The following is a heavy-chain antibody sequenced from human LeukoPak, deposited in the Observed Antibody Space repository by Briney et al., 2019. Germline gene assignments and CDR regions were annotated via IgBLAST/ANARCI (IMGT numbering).Heavy chain of an antibody. D-gene: IGHD6-19*01. CDR1: GGTFSSYA. J-gene: IGHJ6*03. V-gene: IGHV1-69*05. CDR3: AHTSAVPGNRGSNSRGSYSYYYMDV. CDR2: IIPIFGTA. Sequence: GASVKVSCKASGGTFSSYAISWVRQAPGQGLEWMGGIIPIFGTANYAQKFQGRVTITTDESTSTAYMELRSLRSDDTAVYHCAHTSAVPGNRGSNSRGSYSYYYMDVWGKGTTVTVSS.